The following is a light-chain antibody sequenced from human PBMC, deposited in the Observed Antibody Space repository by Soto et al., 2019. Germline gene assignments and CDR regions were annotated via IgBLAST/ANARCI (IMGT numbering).Light chain of an antibody. CDR1: QSISSW. CDR3: QQYNSYWKT. V-gene: IGKV1-5*03. Sequence: DIQMTQSPSTLSASVGDRVTITCRASQSISSWLAWYQQKPGKAPKLLIYKASSLASGIPSRFSGSGSGTEFNLTISSLQPEDLSNYYCQQYNSYWKTFGQGTKVEIK. J-gene: IGKJ1*01. CDR2: KAS.